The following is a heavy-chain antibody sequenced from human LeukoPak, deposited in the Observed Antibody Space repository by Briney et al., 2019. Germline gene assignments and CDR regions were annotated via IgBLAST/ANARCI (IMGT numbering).Heavy chain of an antibody. CDR2: IYPQDSDT. Sequence: NAGESLKISCKGSGYSFTSYWIGWVRQMPGKGLEWMGIIYPQDSDTFYSPSFQGQVVISADKSISTAYLQWNSLQASDTATYYCATQPPNFDSIGYYFFGHWGQGTLVTVSS. D-gene: IGHD3-22*01. J-gene: IGHJ4*01. CDR3: ATQPPNFDSIGYYFFGH. CDR1: GYSFTSYW. V-gene: IGHV5-51*01.